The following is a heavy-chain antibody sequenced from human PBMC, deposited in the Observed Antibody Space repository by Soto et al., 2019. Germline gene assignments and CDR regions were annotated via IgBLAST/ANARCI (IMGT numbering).Heavy chain of an antibody. J-gene: IGHJ5*02. CDR2: INHSGST. CDR1: GGSFSGYY. Sequence: PSETLSLTCAVYGGSFSGYYWSWIRQPPGKGLEWIGEINHSGSTNYNPSLKSRVTISVDTSKNQFSLKLSSVTAADTAVYYCARGYIAAAGSWFDHWGQGTLVTVSS. D-gene: IGHD6-13*01. V-gene: IGHV4-34*09. CDR3: ARGYIAAAGSWFDH.